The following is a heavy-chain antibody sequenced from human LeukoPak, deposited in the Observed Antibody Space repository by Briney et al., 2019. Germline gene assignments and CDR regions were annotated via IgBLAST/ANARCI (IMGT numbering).Heavy chain of an antibody. D-gene: IGHD2-2*01. CDR3: VRQPHCTSGGRYAGGHHCDS. V-gene: IGHV4-59*08. CDR1: GGSISSYY. CDR2: IYYSGST. Sequence: SETLSLTCTVSGGSISSYYWSWIRQPPGKGLGWIGYIYYSGSTNYNPSLKSRVTISVDTSKNQFSLKLSSVTAADTAVYYCVRQPHCTSGGRYAGGHHCDSWGQGILVTVSS. J-gene: IGHJ4*02.